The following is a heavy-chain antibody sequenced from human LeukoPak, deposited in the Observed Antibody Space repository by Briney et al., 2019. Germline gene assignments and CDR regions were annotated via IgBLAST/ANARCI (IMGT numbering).Heavy chain of an antibody. J-gene: IGHJ3*02. V-gene: IGHV3-20*04. D-gene: IGHD3-10*01. CDR3: ARVYGSGSYFSPAFDI. CDR2: INWNGVSK. Sequence: AGGSLRLSCAASGFNFDDYGMSWVRQAPGKGLEWVSNINWNGVSKGYGDSVKGRFTISRDNAKKFLYLEMNSLRAEDTAFYYCARVYGSGSYFSPAFDIWGQGTVVTVSS. CDR1: GFNFDDYG.